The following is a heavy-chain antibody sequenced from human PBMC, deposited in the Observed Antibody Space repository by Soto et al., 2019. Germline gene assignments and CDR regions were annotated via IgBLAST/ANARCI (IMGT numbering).Heavy chain of an antibody. V-gene: IGHV3-30*18. CDR2: ISYDGSNK. J-gene: IGHJ2*01. CDR3: AKDVYGDYRGYFDL. CDR1: EFTFSSYG. Sequence: QVQLVESGGGVVQPGRSLRLSCAASEFTFSSYGMHWVRQAPGKGLEWVAVISYDGSNKYYADSVKGRFTISRDNSKNTLYRQTHSLRAEDTAMYYCAKDVYGDYRGYFDLWGRGTLVTVSS. D-gene: IGHD4-17*01.